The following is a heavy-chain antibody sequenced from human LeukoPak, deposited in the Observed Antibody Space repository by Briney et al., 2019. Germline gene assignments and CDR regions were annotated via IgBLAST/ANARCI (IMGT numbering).Heavy chain of an antibody. J-gene: IGHJ5*01. CDR2: IRSKANSYVT. CDR3: AKIDTFDYDTSGRHWLDS. CDR1: GFTSSGSA. Sequence: PGGSLRLSCAASGFTSSGSAMYWVRQASGKGLEWVGRIRSKANSYVTAYAASVKGRFTISRDDSKNTAYLQMNSLRAEDTAVYFCAKIDTFDYDTSGRHWLDSWGQGTLVTVSS. D-gene: IGHD4/OR15-4a*01. V-gene: IGHV3-73*01.